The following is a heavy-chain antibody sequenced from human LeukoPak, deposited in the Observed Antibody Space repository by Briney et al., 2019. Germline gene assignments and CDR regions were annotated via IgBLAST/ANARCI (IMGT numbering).Heavy chain of an antibody. J-gene: IGHJ5*02. CDR2: MNPITGNT. V-gene: IGHV1-8*01. Sequence: ASVKVSCRASGFIFTNYDINWVRQAAGRGLEWMGWMNPITGNTGYARQFQGRVTMTRDTSTSTAYMELTSLRSEDTAVYYCVRDGEGVAISVNYWFDPWGQGTLVTVSS. D-gene: IGHD3-10*01. CDR1: GFIFTNYD. CDR3: VRDGEGVAISVNYWFDP.